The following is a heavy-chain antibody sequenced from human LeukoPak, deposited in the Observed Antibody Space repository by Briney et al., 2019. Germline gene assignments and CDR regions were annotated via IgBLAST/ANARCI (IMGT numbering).Heavy chain of an antibody. CDR2: ISGSGGST. V-gene: IGHV3-23*01. CDR3: AKSATILVVTAIFDY. D-gene: IGHD2-21*02. J-gene: IGHJ4*02. CDR1: GFTFSSYS. Sequence: GSLRLSCAASGFTFSSYSMNWVRQAPGKGLEWVSAISGSGGSTYYADSVKGRFTISRDNSKNTLYLQMNSLRAEDTAVYYCAKSATILVVTAIFDYWGQGTLVTVSS.